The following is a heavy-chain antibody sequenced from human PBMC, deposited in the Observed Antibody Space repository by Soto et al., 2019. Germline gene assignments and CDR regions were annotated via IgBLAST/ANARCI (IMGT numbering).Heavy chain of an antibody. Sequence: TLSLTCAVYGGSFSGYYWSWIRQPPGKGLEWIGEINHSGSTNYNPSLKSRVTISVDTSKNQFSLKLSSVTAADTAVYYCAREIQLWSLKYFDYWGQGTLVTVSS. D-gene: IGHD5-18*01. V-gene: IGHV4-34*01. CDR2: INHSGST. CDR1: GGSFSGYY. CDR3: AREIQLWSLKYFDY. J-gene: IGHJ4*02.